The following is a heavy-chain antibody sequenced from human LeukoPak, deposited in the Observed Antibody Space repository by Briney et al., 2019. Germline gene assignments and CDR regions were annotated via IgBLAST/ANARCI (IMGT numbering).Heavy chain of an antibody. Sequence: ASVKVSCEASGYTFIDYLLHWVRQAPGQGLEWMGWINPNSGATNYAQKFQGRVTMTRDTSISTAYMELSRLRSDDTAVYYCARGGITMIVVVIDYWGQGTLVTVSS. D-gene: IGHD3-22*01. CDR3: ARGGITMIVVVIDY. V-gene: IGHV1-2*02. CDR1: GYTFIDYL. J-gene: IGHJ4*02. CDR2: INPNSGAT.